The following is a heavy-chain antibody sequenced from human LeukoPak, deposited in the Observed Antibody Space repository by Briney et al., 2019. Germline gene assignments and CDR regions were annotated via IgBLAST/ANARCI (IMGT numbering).Heavy chain of an antibody. CDR2: IYYSGST. CDR3: ARQTGYLAY. J-gene: IGHJ4*02. D-gene: IGHD3-9*01. Sequence: SETLSLTCTVSGGSISDYYWSWIRQPPGKGLEWIGHIYYSGSTNYNPSLKGRVTISVDTSKNQFSLKLSSVTAADTAVYFCARQTGYLAYWGQGTLVTVSS. V-gene: IGHV4-59*08. CDR1: GGSISDYY.